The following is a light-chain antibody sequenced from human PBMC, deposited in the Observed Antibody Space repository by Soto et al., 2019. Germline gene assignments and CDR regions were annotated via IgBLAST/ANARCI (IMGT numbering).Light chain of an antibody. CDR1: QGISTL. V-gene: IGKV1-13*02. CDR2: ESS. J-gene: IGKJ5*01. CDR3: QHFKSFPIT. Sequence: AIQLTQSPSSLSASVGDRVTINCGASQGISTLLAWYQQKPGKAPKVLIYESSLLQSGVPSRFSGSGSGTDFTLTISSLQPEDFATYYCQHFKSFPITFGQGTRLEIK.